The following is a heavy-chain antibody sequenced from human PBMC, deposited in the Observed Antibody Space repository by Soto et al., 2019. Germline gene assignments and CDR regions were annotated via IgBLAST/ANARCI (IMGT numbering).Heavy chain of an antibody. CDR2: ISSSSSYI. V-gene: IGHV3-21*01. CDR1: GFTFSSYS. D-gene: IGHD2-2*01. Sequence: EVHLVESGGGLVKPGGSLRLSCAASGFTFSSYSMNWVRQAPGKGLEWVSSISSSSSYIYYADSVKGRFTISRDNAKNSLYLQMNSLRAEDTPVYYCARLLGGYCSSTSCHTDYWGQGTLVTVSS. CDR3: ARLLGGYCSSTSCHTDY. J-gene: IGHJ4*02.